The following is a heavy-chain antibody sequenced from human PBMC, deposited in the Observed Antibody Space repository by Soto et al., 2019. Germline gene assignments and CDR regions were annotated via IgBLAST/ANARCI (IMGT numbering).Heavy chain of an antibody. J-gene: IGHJ4*02. CDR2: LGGIGA. V-gene: IGHV3-23*01. Sequence: GGSLRLSCVGSGFTFSSHAMTWVRQAPWKGLEWVSTLGGIGAYYADSVKGRFTISRDDSKNTVNLQMNGLRAEDTAIYYCARDLTNHDYWGQGTVVTVSS. CDR1: GFTFSSHA. CDR3: ARDLTNHDY.